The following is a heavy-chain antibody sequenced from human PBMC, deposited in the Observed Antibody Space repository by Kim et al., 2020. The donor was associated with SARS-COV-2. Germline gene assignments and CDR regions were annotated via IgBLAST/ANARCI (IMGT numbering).Heavy chain of an antibody. Sequence: GGSLRLSCAASGFTFSSYGMHWVRQAPGKGLEWVAVIWYDGSNKYYADSVKGRFTISRDNSKNTLYLQMNSLRAEDTAVYYCATTELEAPRSHYYYYGMDVWGQGTTVTVSS. CDR3: ATTELEAPRSHYYYYGMDV. CDR1: GFTFSSYG. V-gene: IGHV3-33*01. CDR2: IWYDGSNK. D-gene: IGHD1-1*01. J-gene: IGHJ6*02.